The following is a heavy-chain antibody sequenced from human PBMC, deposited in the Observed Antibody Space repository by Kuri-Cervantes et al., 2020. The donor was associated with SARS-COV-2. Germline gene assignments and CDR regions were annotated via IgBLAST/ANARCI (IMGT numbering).Heavy chain of an antibody. V-gene: IGHV1-2*02. CDR3: ARGQGWGLYARHGFDY. D-gene: IGHD2/OR15-2a*01. Sequence: ASVKVSCKAPGYTFTGYYMHWVRQAPGQGLEWMGWINPNSGGTNYAQKFQGRVTMTRDTSISTAYMELSRLRSDGTAVYYCARGQGWGLYARHGFDYWGQGTLVTVSS. J-gene: IGHJ4*02. CDR1: GYTFTGYY. CDR2: INPNSGGT.